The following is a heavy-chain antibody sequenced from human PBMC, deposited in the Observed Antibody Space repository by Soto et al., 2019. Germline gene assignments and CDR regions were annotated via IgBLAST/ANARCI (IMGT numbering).Heavy chain of an antibody. Sequence: SVKVSFKASRGTFGSYAITWVRRAPGQGLEWLGGIIPILNSPAYAQKFKARVVITADEITNTAYMELNSLRFGDTAVYYCAREAPYCTSATCPKFYDMDVWGQGTTVTVSS. CDR2: IIPILNSP. CDR1: RGTFGSYA. V-gene: IGHV1-69*13. D-gene: IGHD2-2*01. J-gene: IGHJ6*02. CDR3: AREAPYCTSATCPKFYDMDV.